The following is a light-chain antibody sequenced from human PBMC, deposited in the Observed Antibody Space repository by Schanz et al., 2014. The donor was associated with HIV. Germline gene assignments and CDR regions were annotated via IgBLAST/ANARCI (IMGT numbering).Light chain of an antibody. Sequence: SVLTQPPSVSGAPGQRVTISCTGTRSNIGTGFDVHWYQLLPGTAPKVLIFANTHRPSGVPDRFSGSKSGTSASLAIIGLQAEDEADYYCQSYDSSLSAYVFGTGTKLTVL. CDR2: ANT. V-gene: IGLV1-40*01. CDR1: RSNIGTGFD. J-gene: IGLJ1*01. CDR3: QSYDSSLSAYV.